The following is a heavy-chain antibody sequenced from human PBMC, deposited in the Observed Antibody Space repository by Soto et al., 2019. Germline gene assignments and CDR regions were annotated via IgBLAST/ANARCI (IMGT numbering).Heavy chain of an antibody. CDR1: GASISGGDNY. V-gene: IGHV4-30-4*01. Sequence: QVQLQESGPGLVKPSQTLSLTCTVSGASISGGDNYWTWIRQPPGKDLHWIGSISYTGNTFSNPSLESRLSIAVDPSNNQFALRLTSVTAPDTAIYYCASASYDSSTYYRDCWGQGTLVTVSS. CDR2: ISYTGNT. J-gene: IGHJ4*02. CDR3: ASASYDSSTYYRDC. D-gene: IGHD3-22*01.